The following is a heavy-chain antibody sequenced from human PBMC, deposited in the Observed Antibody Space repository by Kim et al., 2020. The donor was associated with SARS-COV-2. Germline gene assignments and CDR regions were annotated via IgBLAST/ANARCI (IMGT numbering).Heavy chain of an antibody. Sequence: SETLSLTCTVSGGSISSSSYYWGWIRQPPGKGLEWIGSIYYSGSTYYNPSLKSRVTISVDTSKNQFSLKLSSVTAADTAVYYCARQYYGSGSYYQYYFDYWGQGTLVTVSS. CDR2: IYYSGST. D-gene: IGHD3-10*01. CDR1: GGSISSSSYY. V-gene: IGHV4-39*01. J-gene: IGHJ4*02. CDR3: ARQYYGSGSYYQYYFDY.